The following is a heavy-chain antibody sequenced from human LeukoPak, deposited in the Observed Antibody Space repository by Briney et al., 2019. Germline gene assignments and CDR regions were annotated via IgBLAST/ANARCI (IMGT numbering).Heavy chain of an antibody. CDR2: ISDSAGRK. V-gene: IGHV3-23*01. Sequence: GGSLRLSCAVSGITLSNYGMSWVRQAPGKGLELVAGISDSAGRKNYADSVKGRFTISRDNPKNTLYLQMNSLRAEDTAVYFCAKRGVVIRVILVGFHKEAYYFDSWGQGALVTVSS. CDR3: AKRGVVIRVILVGFHKEAYYFDS. CDR1: GITLSNYG. J-gene: IGHJ4*02. D-gene: IGHD2-21*01.